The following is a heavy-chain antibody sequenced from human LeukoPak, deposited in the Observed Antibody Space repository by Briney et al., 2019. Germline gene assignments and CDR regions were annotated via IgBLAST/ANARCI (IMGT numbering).Heavy chain of an antibody. CDR3: ARIGGSRVFGDY. V-gene: IGHV4-39*01. CDR2: IYYSGT. Sequence: KPSETLSLTCTFSGVSISSDGYYWGWVRQPPGKGLEWIGTIYYSGTYYNPSLKSRVTVSVDTSKNQFSLKLSSVTAADTAVYYCARIGGSRVFGDYWGQGILVTVSS. J-gene: IGHJ4*02. CDR1: GVSISSDGYY. D-gene: IGHD3-3*01.